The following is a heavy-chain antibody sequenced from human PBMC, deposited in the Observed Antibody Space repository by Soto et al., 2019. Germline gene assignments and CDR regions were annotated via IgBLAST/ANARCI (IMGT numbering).Heavy chain of an antibody. Sequence: SETLSLTCTVSGGSISSCEYYWSWVRQPPGKGLEWIGYIYYSGSTYYNPSLKSRVTISVDTSKNQFSLKLSSVTAADTAVYYCARDRGAAAGTFDYWGQGTLVTVSS. V-gene: IGHV4-30-4*01. CDR2: IYYSGST. J-gene: IGHJ4*02. CDR1: GGSISSCEYY. D-gene: IGHD6-13*01. CDR3: ARDRGAAAGTFDY.